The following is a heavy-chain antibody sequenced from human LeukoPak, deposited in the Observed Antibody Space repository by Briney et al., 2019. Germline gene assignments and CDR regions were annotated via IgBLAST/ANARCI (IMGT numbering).Heavy chain of an antibody. CDR1: GFSFSSYA. Sequence: QTGGSLRLSCAASGFSFSSYAMHWVRQAPGKGLEWVAVISYDGSNKYYADSVKGRFTISRDNSKNTLYLQMNSLRAEDTAVYYCAVTVVDTAEFWGQGTLVTVSS. V-gene: IGHV3-30*04. CDR2: ISYDGSNK. D-gene: IGHD5-18*01. J-gene: IGHJ4*02. CDR3: AVTVVDTAEF.